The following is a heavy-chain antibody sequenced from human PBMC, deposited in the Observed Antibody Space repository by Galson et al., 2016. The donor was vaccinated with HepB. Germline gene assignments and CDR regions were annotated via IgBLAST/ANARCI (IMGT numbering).Heavy chain of an antibody. Sequence: SLRLXXXASGFTFNNYAMNWVRQAPGXXXEWXATIWNDGLXXXYADSVXXXFTISRDNSDSKVFLQLNSVRADDTALYFCARVRGLGIYGNGWFPFDLWGQGTLVTVSS. CDR2: IWNDGLXX. CDR3: ARVRGLGIYGNGWFPFDL. D-gene: IGHD6-19*01. CDR1: GFTFNNYA. J-gene: IGHJ4*02. V-gene: IGHV3-33*01.